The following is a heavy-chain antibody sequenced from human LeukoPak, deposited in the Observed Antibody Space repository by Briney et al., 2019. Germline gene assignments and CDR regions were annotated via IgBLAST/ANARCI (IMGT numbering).Heavy chain of an antibody. CDR3: AAVNPLAYCSGGSCYVPSAD. V-gene: IGHV1-58*02. D-gene: IGHD2-15*01. J-gene: IGHJ4*02. CDR2: IVVGSGNT. CDR1: GFTFTSSA. Sequence: SVKVSRKASGFTFTSSAMQWVRQARGQRLEWIGWIVVGSGNTNYAQKFQERVTITRDMSTSTAYMELSSLRSEDTAVYYCAAVNPLAYCSGGSCYVPSADWGQGTLVTVSS.